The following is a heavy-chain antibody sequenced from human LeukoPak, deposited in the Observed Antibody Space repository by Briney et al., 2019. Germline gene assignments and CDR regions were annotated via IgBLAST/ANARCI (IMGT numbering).Heavy chain of an antibody. Sequence: GWSLRLSCAASGFTFSSYGMHWVRQAPGKELEGVAFIRYDGSNKYYADSVKGRFTISRDNSKNTLYLQMNSLRAEDTAVYYCAPRDWNDGPASHWGQGTLVTVSS. J-gene: IGHJ4*02. D-gene: IGHD1-1*01. CDR2: IRYDGSNK. V-gene: IGHV3-30*02. CDR3: APRDWNDGPASH. CDR1: GFTFSSYG.